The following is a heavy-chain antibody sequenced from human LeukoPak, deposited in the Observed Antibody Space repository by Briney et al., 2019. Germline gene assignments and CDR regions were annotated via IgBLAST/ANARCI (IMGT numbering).Heavy chain of an antibody. CDR3: ARSNGYYSSEGYFQH. CDR1: GGSISSYY. J-gene: IGHJ1*01. CDR2: IYYSGST. Sequence: PSETLSLTCTVSGGSISSYYWSWIRQPPGKGLEWIGYIYYSGSTNYNPSLKSRVTISVDTSKNQFSLKLSSVTAADTAVYYCARSNGYYSSEGYFQHWGQGTLVTVSS. D-gene: IGHD3-22*01. V-gene: IGHV4-59*08.